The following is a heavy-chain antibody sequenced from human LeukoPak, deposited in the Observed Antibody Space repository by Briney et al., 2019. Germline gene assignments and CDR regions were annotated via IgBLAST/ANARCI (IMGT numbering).Heavy chain of an antibody. CDR1: GFTVSSDY. CDR2: IYSGGGT. Sequence: PGGSLGLSCAASGFTVSSDYMSWVRQAPGKGLEWVSVIYSGGGTDYADSVKGRFTISRDNSKNTLYLQMNSLRAEDTAVYYCARAVGVTAIHNALDIWGQGTMVTVSS. D-gene: IGHD2-21*02. J-gene: IGHJ3*02. CDR3: ARAVGVTAIHNALDI. V-gene: IGHV3-66*02.